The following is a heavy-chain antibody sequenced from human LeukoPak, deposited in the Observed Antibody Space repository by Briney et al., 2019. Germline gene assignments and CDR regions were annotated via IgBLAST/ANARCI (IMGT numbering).Heavy chain of an antibody. Sequence: PSETLSLTCTVSGGSISSSSYYWGWIRHPPGKGLEWTGRIYYSGSTYYNPSIKSRVAISVDTYKNQFSLKLSSVTAADTAVYYCARQSGWYLFDYWGQGTLVTVSS. V-gene: IGHV4-39*01. J-gene: IGHJ4*02. CDR1: GGSISSSSYY. D-gene: IGHD6-19*01. CDR2: IYYSGST. CDR3: ARQSGWYLFDY.